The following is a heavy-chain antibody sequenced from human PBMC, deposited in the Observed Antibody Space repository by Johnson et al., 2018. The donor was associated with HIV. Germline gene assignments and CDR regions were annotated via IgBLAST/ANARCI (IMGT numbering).Heavy chain of an antibody. V-gene: IGHV3-30*02. J-gene: IGHJ3*01. CDR3: AKSALERATPLAEVDAFDV. D-gene: IGHD5-24*01. Sequence: VESGGGVVQPGGSLRLSCATSGFTFSYYGLHWVRQAPGVGLEWVAFTRYDGSDEFYADSVKGRFTISRDTSKNTLYLQMNNLRVEDTALYYCAKSALERATPLAEVDAFDVWGQGTMVTVSS. CDR1: GFTFSYYG. CDR2: TRYDGSDE.